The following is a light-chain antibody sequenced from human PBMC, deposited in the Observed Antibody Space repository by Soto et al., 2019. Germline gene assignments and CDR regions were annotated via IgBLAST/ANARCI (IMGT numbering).Light chain of an antibody. Sequence: DIQMTQSPSPLSASVGDRVTITCQASQGISSHLNWYQQNPGKAPKLLIYEASNLETGVPSRFRGSGSGTYFTFNISSLQPEDFATYYCQQYDNVPYTFGQGTKLEIK. CDR2: EAS. CDR3: QQYDNVPYT. J-gene: IGKJ2*01. CDR1: QGISSH. V-gene: IGKV1-33*01.